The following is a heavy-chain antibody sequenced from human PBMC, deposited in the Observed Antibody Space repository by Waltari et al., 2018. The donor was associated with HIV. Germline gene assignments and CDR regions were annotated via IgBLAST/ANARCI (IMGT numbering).Heavy chain of an antibody. CDR3: ARARSRFRITSAGPWFDP. D-gene: IGHD6-13*01. CDR2: ISAYNGNT. CDR1: GYTFTSYG. J-gene: IGHJ5*02. V-gene: IGHV1-18*01. Sequence: QVQLVQSGAEVKKPGASVKVSCKASGYTFTSYGISWVRQAPGQGLEWMGWISAYNGNTNYSQKLQGRVTMTTDTSTTTAYMELRSLRSDDTAVYYCARARSRFRITSAGPWFDPWGQGTLVTVSS.